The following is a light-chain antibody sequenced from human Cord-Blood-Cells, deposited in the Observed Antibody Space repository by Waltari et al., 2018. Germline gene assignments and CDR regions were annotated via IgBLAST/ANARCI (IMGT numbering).Light chain of an antibody. CDR1: QGISSY. CDR2: AAS. CDR3: QQYYSHPFT. Sequence: AIRMTQSPSSLSASTGDRVTTTCRASQGISSYLAWYQQKPGKAPKLLIYAASTLQSGVPSRFSGSGSGTDFTLTISCLQSEDFATYYCQQYYSHPFTFGPGTKVDIK. J-gene: IGKJ3*01. V-gene: IGKV1-8*01.